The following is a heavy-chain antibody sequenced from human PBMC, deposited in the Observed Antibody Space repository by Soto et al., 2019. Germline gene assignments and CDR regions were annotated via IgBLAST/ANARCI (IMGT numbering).Heavy chain of an antibody. V-gene: IGHV1-2*04. CDR1: GYTFTGYY. Sequence: ASVKVSCKASGYTFTGYYIHWVRQAPGQGLEWMGWINPNSGGTNYAQKFQGWVTMTRDTSISTAYMELSRLRSDDTAVYYCVRDGGMATVPTMDFDYWGQGTLVTVSS. J-gene: IGHJ4*02. CDR3: VRDGGMATVPTMDFDY. CDR2: INPNSGGT. D-gene: IGHD4-4*01.